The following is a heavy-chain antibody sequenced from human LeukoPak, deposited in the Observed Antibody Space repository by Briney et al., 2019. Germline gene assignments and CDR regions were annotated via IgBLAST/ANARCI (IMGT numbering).Heavy chain of an antibody. Sequence: AXVKVSCKASGYTFTGYYMHGLRQAPGQGLEWMGRINPNSGGTNYAQKFQGRVTITRDTSVSTAYMELSRLRSDDTAVYYCASPLTYYYDSSGYSSDYWGQGTLVTVSS. CDR3: ASPLTYYYDSSGYSSDY. J-gene: IGHJ4*02. D-gene: IGHD3-22*01. CDR1: GYTFTGYY. V-gene: IGHV1-2*06. CDR2: INPNSGGT.